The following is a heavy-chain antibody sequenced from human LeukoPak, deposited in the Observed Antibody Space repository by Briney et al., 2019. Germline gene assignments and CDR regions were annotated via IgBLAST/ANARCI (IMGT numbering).Heavy chain of an antibody. V-gene: IGHV4-34*01. CDR3: ARFSRITWGDWGDAFDI. CDR2: IYDGGQP. Sequence: SETLSLTCSVYGGSFSEHFWSWLRQSPGEGLEWLVEIYDGGQPKFNPSLMSRVLLSKEKSKKHFSLVMRSVAAADTAVYYCARFSRITWGDWGDAFDIWGQGTTVSVSS. J-gene: IGHJ3*02. CDR1: GGSFSEHF. D-gene: IGHD2-21*02.